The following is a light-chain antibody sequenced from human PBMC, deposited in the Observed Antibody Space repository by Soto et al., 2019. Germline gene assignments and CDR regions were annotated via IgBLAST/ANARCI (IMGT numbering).Light chain of an antibody. V-gene: IGLV2-14*01. CDR2: DVS. CDR1: SSDVGGYNY. J-gene: IGLJ1*01. CDR3: SSYTSSSTLHYV. Sequence: QSVLTQPASVSGSPGQSITISCTGTSSDVGGYNYVSWYQQHPGKAPKLMIYDVSNRPSGVSNRFSGSKSGNTASLTISGLQAEDEAGYYCSSYTSSSTLHYVFGTGTKVTVL.